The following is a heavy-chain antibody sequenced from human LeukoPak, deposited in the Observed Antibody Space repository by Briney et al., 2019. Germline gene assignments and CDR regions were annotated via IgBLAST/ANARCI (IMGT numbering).Heavy chain of an antibody. CDR1: GGSISSYY. V-gene: IGHV4-4*07. D-gene: IGHD2-15*01. J-gene: IGHJ4*02. Sequence: SETLSLTCTVSGGSISSYYWSWIRQPAGKGLEWIGRIYTSGSTNYNPSLKSRVTMSVDTSKNQFSLKLSSVPAADKAVYYCAREVAVAATPFFDYWGQGTLVTVSS. CDR3: AREVAVAATPFFDY. CDR2: IYTSGST.